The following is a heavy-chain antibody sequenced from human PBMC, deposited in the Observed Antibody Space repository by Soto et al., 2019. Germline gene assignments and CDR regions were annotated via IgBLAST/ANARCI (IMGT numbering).Heavy chain of an antibody. CDR2: IGTAGDT. J-gene: IGHJ6*02. CDR3: ARGRVGHYYYYGMDV. Sequence: EVQLVESGGGLVQPGGSLRLSCAASGFTFSSYDMHWVRQATGKGLEWVSAIGTAGDTYYPGSVKGRFTISRENAKNSLYLHMNSLRAGDTAVDYCARGRVGHYYYYGMDVWGQGTTVTVSS. CDR1: GFTFSSYD. V-gene: IGHV3-13*01.